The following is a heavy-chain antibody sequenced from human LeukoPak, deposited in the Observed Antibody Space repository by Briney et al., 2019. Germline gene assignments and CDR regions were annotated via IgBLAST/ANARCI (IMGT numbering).Heavy chain of an antibody. CDR3: ARELVTGGSFDY. J-gene: IGHJ4*02. CDR2: IYSGGST. D-gene: IGHD2-21*02. Sequence: GGSLRLSCAASGFTVSSNYMSWVRQAPGKGLEWVSVIYSGGSTYYADSVKGRFTISRDNSKNTLYLQMNSLRAEDPAVYYCARELVTGGSFDYWGQGTLVTVSS. CDR1: GFTVSSNY. V-gene: IGHV3-66*01.